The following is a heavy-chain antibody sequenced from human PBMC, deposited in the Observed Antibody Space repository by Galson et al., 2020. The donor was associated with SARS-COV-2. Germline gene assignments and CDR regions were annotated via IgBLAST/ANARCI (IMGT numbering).Heavy chain of an antibody. Sequence: SCVAYGFRFSSNWMSWVRQAPGKGLQWVANIKQDGTDRYYVDSVKGRFTISSDYAQNSVYLQMNNLRADDTAVYYCARDEDGYNDFWGQGTLVAVSS. CDR3: ARDEDGYNDF. J-gene: IGHJ4*02. D-gene: IGHD5-12*01. CDR1: GFRFSSNW. V-gene: IGHV3-7*01. CDR2: IKQDGTDR.